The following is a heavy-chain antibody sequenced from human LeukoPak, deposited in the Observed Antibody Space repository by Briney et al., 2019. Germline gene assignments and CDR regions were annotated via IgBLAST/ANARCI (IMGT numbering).Heavy chain of an antibody. CDR2: IYYSGST. J-gene: IGHJ6*03. CDR1: GDSISGHY. V-gene: IGHV4-59*08. Sequence: PSETLSLTCTVSGDSISGHYWSWIRQPPGKGLEWIGYIYYSGSTKNNPSLGRRATISIDTTNKHNPLRLTSVTAADTAVYYCARLYADTSLTPYYSYIYVWGKGTTVTVS. D-gene: IGHD2/OR15-2a*01. CDR3: ARLYADTSLTPYYSYIYV.